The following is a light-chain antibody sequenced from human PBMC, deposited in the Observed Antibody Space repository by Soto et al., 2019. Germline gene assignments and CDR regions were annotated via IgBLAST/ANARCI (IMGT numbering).Light chain of an antibody. CDR1: QSVLYSSNNRNY. CDR3: QQYYTTPFT. Sequence: DIVMTQSPDSLAVSLGERATFKCKSSQSVLYSSNNRNYLAWYQQKPGQPPKLLIYWASTRESGVPDRFSGSGSGTDFTLTISSLQAEDVAVYYCQQYYTTPFTFGPGTKVDIK. V-gene: IGKV4-1*01. J-gene: IGKJ3*01. CDR2: WAS.